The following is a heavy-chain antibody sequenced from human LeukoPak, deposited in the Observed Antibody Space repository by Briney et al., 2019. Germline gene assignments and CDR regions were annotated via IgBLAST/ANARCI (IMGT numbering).Heavy chain of an antibody. V-gene: IGHV3-15*01. J-gene: IGHJ4*02. D-gene: IGHD7-27*01. CDR1: GFTVSSNY. Sequence: GGSLRLSCAASGFTVSSNYVSWVRQAPGKGLEWVGRIKNRVAGGTADYSAPVKGRFTISRDDSKNTLYLQMNSLKTEDTAVYYCTSDWGVLADNWGQGTLVTVSS. CDR2: IKNRVAGGTA. CDR3: TSDWGVLADN.